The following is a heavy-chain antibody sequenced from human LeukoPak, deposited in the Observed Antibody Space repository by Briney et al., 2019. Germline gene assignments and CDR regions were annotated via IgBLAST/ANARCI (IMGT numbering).Heavy chain of an antibody. CDR1: GFTFTDYA. Sequence: GGSLRLSCAASGFTFTDYAMNWVRQAPGKGLEWVSTISGSGTITYYADSVRGRFTISRDYSTNTLYLQMSSLRAEDTAIYYCAYLGLSSDWNDVPGPQIDYWGQGTPVTVSS. CDR3: AYLGLSSDWNDVPGPQIDY. D-gene: IGHD1-1*01. CDR2: ISGSGTIT. V-gene: IGHV3-23*01. J-gene: IGHJ4*02.